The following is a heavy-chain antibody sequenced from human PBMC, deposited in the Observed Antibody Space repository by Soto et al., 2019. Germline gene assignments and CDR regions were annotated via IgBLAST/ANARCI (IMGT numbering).Heavy chain of an antibody. J-gene: IGHJ4*02. CDR2: ISGSGSSM. CDR3: TRAKEMATILDY. V-gene: IGHV3-11*01. D-gene: IGHD3-9*01. Sequence: QVQLVESGGGLVKPGGSLRLSCAASGFTFSNSYMSWIRQAPGKGLEWVSHISGSGSSMYSDSVKGRFTISRDNAKNSLYLQMNSLTAEDTAIYYCTRAKEMATILDYWGQGALVTVSS. CDR1: GFTFSNSY.